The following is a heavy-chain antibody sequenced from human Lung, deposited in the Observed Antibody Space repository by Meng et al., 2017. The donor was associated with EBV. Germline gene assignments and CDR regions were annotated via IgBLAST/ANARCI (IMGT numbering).Heavy chain of an antibody. CDR2: IYYSGST. D-gene: IGHD4-11*01. CDR1: GGSISSGDYY. J-gene: IGHJ4*02. Sequence: QVQLQGSGPGRVKPSQTLSLTCTVSGGSISSGDYYWSWIRQPPGKGLEWIGYIYYSGSTYYNPSLKSRVTISVDTSKNQFSLKLSSVTAADTAVYYCARDRTTGRYFDYWGQGTLVTASS. CDR3: ARDRTTGRYFDY. V-gene: IGHV4-30-4*01.